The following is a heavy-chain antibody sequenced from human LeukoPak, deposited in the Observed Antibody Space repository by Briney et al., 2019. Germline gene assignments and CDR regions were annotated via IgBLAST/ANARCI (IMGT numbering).Heavy chain of an antibody. Sequence: PSETLSLTCTVSGDTISSYYLNWIRQPPGKGLEWIGYIYYTGSTNYNPSLKSRVTISVDTSKNQFSLKLSSVTAADTAVYYWARDEGANDYWGQGTLVTVSS. D-gene: IGHD4/OR15-4a*01. CDR2: IYYTGST. V-gene: IGHV4-59*12. J-gene: IGHJ4*02. CDR1: GDTISSYY. CDR3: ARDEGANDY.